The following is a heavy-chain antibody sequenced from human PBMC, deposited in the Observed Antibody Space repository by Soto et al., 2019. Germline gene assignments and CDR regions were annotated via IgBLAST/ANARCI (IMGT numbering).Heavy chain of an antibody. J-gene: IGHJ6*02. CDR2: IAYDGNEK. CDR3: GKDVGDYVTYDYGVDV. D-gene: IGHD3-16*01. Sequence: QVQLVESGGGVVQPGTSLRLSCAASGFTIKTTAMHWVRQAPGKGLEWLAGIAYDGNEKFYADSVKGRFTISRDNSNNALYLQINTLRIEDTAVYYCGKDVGDYVTYDYGVDVWGQGTTVTVSS. V-gene: IGHV3-30*18. CDR1: GFTIKTTA.